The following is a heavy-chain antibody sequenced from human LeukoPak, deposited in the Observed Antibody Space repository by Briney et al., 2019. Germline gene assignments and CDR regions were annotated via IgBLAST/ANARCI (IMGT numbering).Heavy chain of an antibody. D-gene: IGHD5-18*01. Sequence: SETLSLTCTVSGGSISSYYLSWIRQPAGKGLECIGRIYTSGSTNYNPSLKSRVTMSIDTSKNQFSLKLSSVTAADTAVYYCARVSDTSMSGDYFDYWGQGTLVTVSS. V-gene: IGHV4-4*07. J-gene: IGHJ4*02. CDR1: GGSISSYY. CDR3: ARVSDTSMSGDYFDY. CDR2: IYTSGST.